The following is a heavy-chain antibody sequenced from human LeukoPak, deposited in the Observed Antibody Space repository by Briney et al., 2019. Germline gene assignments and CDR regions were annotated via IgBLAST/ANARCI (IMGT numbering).Heavy chain of an antibody. D-gene: IGHD1-26*01. Sequence: PGGSLRLSCAASGFTFSSYSMNRVRQAPGKGLEWVSSISSSSSYIYYADSVKGRFTISRDNAKNSLYLQMNSLRAEDTAVYYCARDNSGSFYAFDIWGQGTMVTVSS. J-gene: IGHJ3*02. CDR1: GFTFSSYS. V-gene: IGHV3-21*01. CDR2: ISSSSSYI. CDR3: ARDNSGSFYAFDI.